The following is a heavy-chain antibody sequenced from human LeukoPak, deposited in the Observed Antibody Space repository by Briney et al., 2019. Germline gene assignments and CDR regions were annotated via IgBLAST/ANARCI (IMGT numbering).Heavy chain of an antibody. J-gene: IGHJ4*02. CDR3: ARGLKRNVAGTGGY. Sequence: TSETLSLTCAVYGGSFGGYYWTGIRQPPGKGLEWIGEINHSGSTNYNPSLKSRVTVSVDTSKNQFSLKLSSVTAADTAVYYCARGLKRNVAGTGGYWGQGTLVTVSS. CDR2: INHSGST. V-gene: IGHV4-34*01. CDR1: GGSFGGYY. D-gene: IGHD6-19*01.